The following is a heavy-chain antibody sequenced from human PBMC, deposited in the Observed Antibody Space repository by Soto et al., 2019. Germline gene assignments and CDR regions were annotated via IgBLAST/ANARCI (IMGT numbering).Heavy chain of an antibody. D-gene: IGHD3-3*01. CDR1: GFTFSSYG. CDR3: AREGGYDFWSAYDFDY. J-gene: IGHJ4*02. CDR2: IWYDGSNK. Sequence: GSLRLSCAASGFTFSSYGMHWVRQAPGKGLEWVAVIWYDGSNKYYADSVKGRFTISRDNSKNTLYLQMNSLRAEDTAVYYCAREGGYDFWSAYDFDYWGQGTLVTVSS. V-gene: IGHV3-33*01.